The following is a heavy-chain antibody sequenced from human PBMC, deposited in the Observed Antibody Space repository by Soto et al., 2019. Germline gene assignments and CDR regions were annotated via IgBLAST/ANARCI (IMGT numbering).Heavy chain of an antibody. V-gene: IGHV4-59*01. CDR2: IYYSGST. D-gene: IGHD1-1*01. CDR1: GGSISSYY. CDR3: ARVGRTGTRNWFDP. Sequence: QVQLQESGSGLVKPSETLSLTCTVSGGSISSYYWSWIRQPPGKGLEWIGYIYYSGSTNYNPSLKSRGTMSVDTSKNQFSLKLSSVTAADTAVYYCARVGRTGTRNWFDPWGQGSLVTVAS. J-gene: IGHJ5*02.